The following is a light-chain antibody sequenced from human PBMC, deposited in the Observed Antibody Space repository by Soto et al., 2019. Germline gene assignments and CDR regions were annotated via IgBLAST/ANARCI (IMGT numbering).Light chain of an antibody. CDR3: QQYDNYPLT. V-gene: IGKV1-5*01. CDR2: DAS. J-gene: IGKJ4*01. Sequence: DIQMTQSPATLSASVGDRVTFTCRASQSVRSWLAWYQQEPGTAPNLLVFDASRLENGVPSRCSGCGSGTEFTLTISSLQAYDFATYYYQQYDNYPLTFGGGTKVDI. CDR1: QSVRSW.